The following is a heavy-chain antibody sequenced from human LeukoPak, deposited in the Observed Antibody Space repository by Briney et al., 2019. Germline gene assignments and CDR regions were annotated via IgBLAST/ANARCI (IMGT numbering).Heavy chain of an antibody. V-gene: IGHV3-23*01. D-gene: IGHD2-15*01. CDR2: ISGSGGNT. CDR3: AKTRARVVGNNWFDP. CDR1: RFTFSNYA. J-gene: IGHJ5*02. Sequence: PGGSLRLSCAASRFTFSNYAMSWVRQAPGKGLEWVSEISGSGGNTYFADSVKGRFTISRDNSKNTLYLQMNSLRAEDTAVYYCAKTRARVVGNNWFDPWGQGTLVTVSS.